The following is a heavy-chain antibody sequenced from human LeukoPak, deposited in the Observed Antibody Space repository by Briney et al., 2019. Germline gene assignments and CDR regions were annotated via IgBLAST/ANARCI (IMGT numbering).Heavy chain of an antibody. CDR3: VREDQSFDH. CDR1: GTSISSYY. CDR2: IYYSGST. Sequence: SETLSLTCTVSGTSISSYYWSWIRQPPGKGLEWIGYIYYSGSTKYNPSLKSRVTISVDTSKSQFYLKLNSVTAADTAVYYCVREDQSFDHWGQGTLVTVSS. J-gene: IGHJ4*02. V-gene: IGHV4-59*01.